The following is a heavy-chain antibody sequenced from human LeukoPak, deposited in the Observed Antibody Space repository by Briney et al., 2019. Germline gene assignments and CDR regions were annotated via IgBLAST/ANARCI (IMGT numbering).Heavy chain of an antibody. CDR1: GFTFSDYY. CDR2: ISDSGTTI. D-gene: IGHD5-24*01. J-gene: IGHJ3*02. CDR3: AKLRRWAFDI. V-gene: IGHV3-11*01. Sequence: PGGSLRLSCAASGFTFSDYYMSWLRQAPGKGLECVSYISDSGTTIYYADSMKGRFTISRDKDKNSLSLQMNSLRAEDTAVYYCAKLRRWAFDIWGQGTMVTVSS.